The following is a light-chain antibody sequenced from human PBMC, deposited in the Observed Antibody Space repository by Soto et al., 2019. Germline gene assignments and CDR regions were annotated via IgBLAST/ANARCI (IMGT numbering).Light chain of an antibody. Sequence: DIVMTQSPATLSVSPGERATLSCRASQSVSDKLAWYQQIPGQAPRLLIYAASTRATGILARFSGSGSGTEFTLTISSLQSEDFAVYYCQQYNNWPYTFGQGTKLYIK. CDR3: QQYNNWPYT. V-gene: IGKV3-15*01. CDR2: AAS. CDR1: QSVSDK. J-gene: IGKJ2*01.